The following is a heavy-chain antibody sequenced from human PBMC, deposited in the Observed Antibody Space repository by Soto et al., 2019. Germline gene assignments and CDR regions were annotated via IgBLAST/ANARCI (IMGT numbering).Heavy chain of an antibody. D-gene: IGHD4-17*01. V-gene: IGHV4-59*08. J-gene: IGHJ2*01. CDR1: GGSISSYY. Sequence: QVQLQESGPGLVKPSETLSLTCTVSGGSISSYYWSWIRQPPGKGLEWIGYIYYSGSTNYNPSLKSRVTISVDTSKNQFSLKLSSVTAADTAVYYCARRTDYVGWSFDLWGRGTLVTVSS. CDR3: ARRTDYVGWSFDL. CDR2: IYYSGST.